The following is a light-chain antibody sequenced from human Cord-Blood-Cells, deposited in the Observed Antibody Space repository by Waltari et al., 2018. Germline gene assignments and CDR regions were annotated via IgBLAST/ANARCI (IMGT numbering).Light chain of an antibody. CDR1: NIGRKR. CDR3: QVWDSSSDHYV. Sequence: SYVLTQPPSVSVAPGKTARITCGGNNIGRKRVHWYQQKPGQAPVLVIYYDSDRPSGIPERFSGSNSGNTATLTISRVEAGDEADYYCQVWDSSSDHYVFGTGTKVTVL. V-gene: IGLV3-21*04. CDR2: YDS. J-gene: IGLJ1*01.